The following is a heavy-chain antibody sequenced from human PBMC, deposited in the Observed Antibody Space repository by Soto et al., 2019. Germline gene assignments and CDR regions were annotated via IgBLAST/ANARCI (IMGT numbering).Heavy chain of an antibody. CDR3: ARYGSSGWPQPNYYYYYGMDV. CDR2: ISAYNGNT. CDR1: GYTFTSYG. V-gene: IGHV1-18*01. D-gene: IGHD6-19*01. Sequence: QVQLVQSGAEVKKPGASVKVSCKASGYTFTSYGISWVRLAPGQGLEWMGWISAYNGNTNYAQKLQGRVTMTTDTSTSTAYMELRSLRSDDTAVYYCARYGSSGWPQPNYYYYYGMDVWGQGTTVTVSS. J-gene: IGHJ6*02.